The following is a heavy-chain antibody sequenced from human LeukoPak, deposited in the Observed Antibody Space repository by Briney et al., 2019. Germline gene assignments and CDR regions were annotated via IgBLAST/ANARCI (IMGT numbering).Heavy chain of an antibody. Sequence: GGSLRLSCAASGFTFSSYSMNWVRQAPGKGLEWVSSISSSSSYIYYADSVKGRFTISRDNAKNSLYLQMNSLRAEDTAVYYCARPNVGVRGVPTWFDYWGQGTLVTVSS. CDR3: ARPNVGVRGVPTWFDY. V-gene: IGHV3-21*01. CDR1: GFTFSSYS. J-gene: IGHJ4*02. D-gene: IGHD3-10*01. CDR2: ISSSSSYI.